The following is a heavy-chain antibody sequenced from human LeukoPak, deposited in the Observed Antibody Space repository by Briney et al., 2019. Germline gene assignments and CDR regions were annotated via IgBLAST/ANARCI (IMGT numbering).Heavy chain of an antibody. CDR2: INSGGTT. J-gene: IGHJ4*02. CDR3: ATIVSDSSGWYHFDH. CDR1: GFTVRSNY. Sequence: GGSLRLSCVASGFTVRSNYMSWVRQAPGKGLEWVSFINSGGTTYYADSVKGRFTISRDYSKNTLNLQMNSLRAEDTAVYYCATIVSDSSGWYHFDHWGQGALVTVSS. D-gene: IGHD6-19*01. V-gene: IGHV3-66*01.